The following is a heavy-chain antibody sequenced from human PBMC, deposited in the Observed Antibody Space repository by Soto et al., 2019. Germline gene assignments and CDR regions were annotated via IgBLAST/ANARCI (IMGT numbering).Heavy chain of an antibody. J-gene: IGHJ3*02. CDR3: ARDVGIHDAFDI. Sequence: QVRLHEAGPGLVKPSETLSLTCTVSTDSFNDYYWSWIRQPPGKGLEWIGTIYHTGNTNYNPSLECRVSISDGTSKVQFSLSLSSVTAADKAVYYYARDVGIHDAFDIWGQGTLVTVSS. CDR1: TDSFNDYY. CDR2: IYHTGNT. V-gene: IGHV4-59*13. D-gene: IGHD5-18*01.